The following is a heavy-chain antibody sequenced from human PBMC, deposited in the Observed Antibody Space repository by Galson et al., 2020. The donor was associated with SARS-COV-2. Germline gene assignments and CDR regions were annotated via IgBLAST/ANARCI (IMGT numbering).Heavy chain of an antibody. CDR1: GFTFSSYA. Sequence: LSLTCAASGFTFSSYAMSWVRQAPGKGLEWVSAISGSDGSTYYADSVKGRFTISRDNSKNTLYLQMNSLRAEDTAVYYCANWGPNYYDRGGYWGQGTLVTVSS. D-gene: IGHD3-22*01. CDR2: ISGSDGST. CDR3: ANWGPNYYDRGGY. V-gene: IGHV3-23*01. J-gene: IGHJ4*02.